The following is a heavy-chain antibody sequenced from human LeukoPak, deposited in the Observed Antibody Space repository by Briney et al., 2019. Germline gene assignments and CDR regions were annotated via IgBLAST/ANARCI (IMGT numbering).Heavy chain of an antibody. CDR2: IYYSGST. J-gene: IGHJ4*02. Sequence: SETLSLTCTVSGGSISSYYWSWVRQPPGKGLECLGYIYYSGSTNYSPSLKSRVTMSVATPKNQFSLKLSSVTAADTAVYYCARVPCGEVVDYWGRGTLVTASS. D-gene: IGHD4-17*01. CDR3: ARVPCGEVVDY. V-gene: IGHV4-59*01. CDR1: GGSISSYY.